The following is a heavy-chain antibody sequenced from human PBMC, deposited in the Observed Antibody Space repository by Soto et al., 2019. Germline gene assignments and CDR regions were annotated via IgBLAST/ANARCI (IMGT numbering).Heavy chain of an antibody. CDR3: AKPVIAAAGRDY. Sequence: GGSLRLSCAASGFTFSSYGMHWVRQAPGKGLEWVAVISYDGSNKYYADSVKGRFTISRDNSKNTLYLQMNSLRAEDTAVYYCAKPVIAAAGRDYWGQGTLVTVSS. CDR1: GFTFSSYG. CDR2: ISYDGSNK. V-gene: IGHV3-30*18. D-gene: IGHD6-13*01. J-gene: IGHJ4*02.